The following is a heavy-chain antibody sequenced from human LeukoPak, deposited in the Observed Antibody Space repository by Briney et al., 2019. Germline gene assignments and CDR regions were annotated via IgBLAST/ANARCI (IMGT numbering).Heavy chain of an antibody. CDR3: ARSGGYDSSGVDAFDI. CDR1: GFTFSSYG. J-gene: IGHJ3*02. Sequence: GRSLRLSCAASGFTFSSYGMHWVRQAPGKGLEWVAVISYDGSNKYYADSVKGRFTISRDNSKNTLYLQMNSLRAEDTAVYYCARSGGYDSSGVDAFDIWGQGTMVTVSS. CDR2: ISYDGSNK. D-gene: IGHD3-22*01. V-gene: IGHV3-30*03.